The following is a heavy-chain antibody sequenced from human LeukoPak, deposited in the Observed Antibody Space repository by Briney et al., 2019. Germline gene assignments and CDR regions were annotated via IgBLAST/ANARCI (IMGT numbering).Heavy chain of an antibody. CDR1: GFTFSSYG. J-gene: IGHJ3*02. CDR2: VWYDGRNK. Sequence: GGSLRLSCAASGFTFSSYGMHWVRQAPGRGLEWVAVVWYDGRNKYYADSVKGRSTISRDNSKNTLYLQMNSLRAEDTAVYYCARDQGRDSDAFDIWGQGTMVTVSS. V-gene: IGHV3-33*01. D-gene: IGHD2-21*02. CDR3: ARDQGRDSDAFDI.